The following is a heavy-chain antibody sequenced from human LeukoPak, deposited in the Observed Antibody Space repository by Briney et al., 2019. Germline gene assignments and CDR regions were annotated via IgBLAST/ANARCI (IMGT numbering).Heavy chain of an antibody. CDR2: IIPIFGTA. CDR1: GGTFSSYA. CDR3: ARWAPEQQLVLGAFDI. D-gene: IGHD6-13*01. V-gene: IGHV1-69*06. J-gene: IGHJ3*02. Sequence: SVKVSCKASGGTFSSYAISWVRQAPGQGLEWTGGIIPIFGTANYAQKFQGRVTITADKSTSTAYMELSSLRSEDTAVYYCARWAPEQQLVLGAFDIWGQGTMVTVSS.